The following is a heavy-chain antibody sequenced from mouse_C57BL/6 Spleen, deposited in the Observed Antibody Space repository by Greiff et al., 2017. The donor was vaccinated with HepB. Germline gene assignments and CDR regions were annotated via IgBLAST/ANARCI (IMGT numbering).Heavy chain of an antibody. D-gene: IGHD2-3*01. CDR1: GFTFSSYG. V-gene: IGHV5-6*01. CDR3: ARHLSYDGYFAMDY. CDR2: ISSGGSYT. Sequence: EVKVVESGGDLVKPGGSLKLSCAASGFTFSSYGMSWVRQTPDKRLEWVATISSGGSYTYYPDSVKGRFTISRDNAKNTLYLQMSSLKSEDTAMYYCARHLSYDGYFAMDYWGQGTSVTVSS. J-gene: IGHJ4*01.